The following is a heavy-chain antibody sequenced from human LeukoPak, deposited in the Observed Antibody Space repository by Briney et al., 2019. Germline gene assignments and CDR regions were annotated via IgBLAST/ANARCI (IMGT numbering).Heavy chain of an antibody. CDR2: ISSSSSTM. CDR1: GFTFSSDS. CDR3: ARAPLLGTMIVVASGEFDY. D-gene: IGHD3-22*01. Sequence: GGSLRLSCAASGFTFSSDSMNWGRQAPGKGLEWVSYISSSSSTMYYADSVKGRFTISRDNAKNSLYLQMNSLRAEDTAVYYCARAPLLGTMIVVASGEFDYWGQGTLVTVSS. V-gene: IGHV3-48*04. J-gene: IGHJ4*02.